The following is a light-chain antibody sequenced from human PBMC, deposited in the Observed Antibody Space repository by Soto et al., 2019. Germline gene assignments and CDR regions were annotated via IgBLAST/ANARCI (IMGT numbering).Light chain of an antibody. Sequence: EIVLTQSPGTLSLSPGERATLSCRASQSVSSSYLAWYQQKPGQAPRLLIYGASSRATGIPDRFSGSGSGKDLTITISRLEPEDFAMYYCQKYGSSSYTFGQGTKLEIK. V-gene: IGKV3-20*01. CDR1: QSVSSSY. CDR2: GAS. CDR3: QKYGSSSYT. J-gene: IGKJ2*01.